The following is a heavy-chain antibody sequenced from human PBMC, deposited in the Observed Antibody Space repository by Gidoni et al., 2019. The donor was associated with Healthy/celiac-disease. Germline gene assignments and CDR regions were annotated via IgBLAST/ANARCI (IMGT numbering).Heavy chain of an antibody. CDR3: ARDDIRTYYDILTGYYNPSYYYGMDV. CDR2: IKQDGSEK. Sequence: SSAASGFTFSSSCMSWVRQAPGKGLEWVANIKQDGSEKYYVESVKGRFTISRDNAKNSLYLQMNSLRAEDTAVYYCARDDIRTYYDILTGYYNPSYYYGMDVWGQGTTVTVSS. V-gene: IGHV3-7*04. J-gene: IGHJ6*02. CDR1: GFTFSSSC. D-gene: IGHD3-9*01.